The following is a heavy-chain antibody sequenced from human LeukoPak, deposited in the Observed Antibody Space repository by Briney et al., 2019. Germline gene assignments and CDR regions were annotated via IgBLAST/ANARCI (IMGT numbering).Heavy chain of an antibody. CDR3: ARGSSGWYAGAFDI. J-gene: IGHJ3*02. V-gene: IGHV1-46*01. D-gene: IGHD6-19*01. Sequence: ASVKVSCKASGYTFTGYYMHWVRQAPGQGLEWMGIINPSGGSTSYAQKFQGRVTITRNTSISTAYMELSSLRSEDTAVYYCARGSSGWYAGAFDIWGQGTMVTVSS. CDR1: GYTFTGYY. CDR2: INPSGGST.